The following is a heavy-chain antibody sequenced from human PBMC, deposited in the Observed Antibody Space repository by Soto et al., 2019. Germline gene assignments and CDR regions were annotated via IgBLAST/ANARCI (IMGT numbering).Heavy chain of an antibody. CDR1: GGSISSSNYY. Sequence: SETLSLTCSVSGGSISSSNYYWGWVRQPPGKGLEWIGSVYYSGSSYYNPSLKSRVTISVDTSKNQFSLRLSSMTAADTAVYYCARGVTAGYWGQGTLVTVS. CDR3: ARGVTAGY. CDR2: VYYSGSS. J-gene: IGHJ4*02. D-gene: IGHD5-18*01. V-gene: IGHV4-39*01.